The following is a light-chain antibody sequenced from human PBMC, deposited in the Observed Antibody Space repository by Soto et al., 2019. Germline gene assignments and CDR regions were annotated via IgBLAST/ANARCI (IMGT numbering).Light chain of an antibody. CDR3: AAWDDSLNGREV. CDR2: SNN. CDR1: SSNIGSNS. V-gene: IGLV1-44*01. Sequence: QSVLTQPPSASGTPGQRVTISCSGSSSNIGSNSVNWYQQLPGAAPKLLIYSNNQRPSGVPDRFSGSKSGTSASLAISGLQSEDEADYYYAAWDDSLNGREVFGTGTKLTVL. J-gene: IGLJ1*01.